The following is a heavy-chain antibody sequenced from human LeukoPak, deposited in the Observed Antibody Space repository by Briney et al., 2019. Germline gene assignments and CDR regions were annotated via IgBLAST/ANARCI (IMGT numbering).Heavy chain of an antibody. J-gene: IGHJ4*02. CDR2: IYYSGST. Sequence: SETLSLTCAVYGGSFSGYYWGWIRQPPGNGLEWIGSIYYSGSTYYNASLKSRVTISVDTPKNQFSLKLSSVTAADTAVYYCARDKRAGYVFDYWGQGTLVTVSS. CDR1: GGSFSGYY. V-gene: IGHV4-34*01. D-gene: IGHD5-24*01. CDR3: ARDKRAGYVFDY.